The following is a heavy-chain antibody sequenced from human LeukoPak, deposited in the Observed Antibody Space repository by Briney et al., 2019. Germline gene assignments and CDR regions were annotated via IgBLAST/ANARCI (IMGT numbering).Heavy chain of an antibody. CDR3: ATDRSSGWYHAPSSFQH. V-gene: IGHV1-24*01. J-gene: IGHJ1*01. Sequence: ASVKVSCKVSGYTLTELSMHWVRQAPGKGLEWMGGFDPEDGETIYAQKFQGRVTMTEDTSTDTAYMELSSLRSEDTAVYYCATDRSSGWYHAPSSFQHWGQGTLVTVSS. CDR1: GYTLTELS. CDR2: FDPEDGET. D-gene: IGHD6-19*01.